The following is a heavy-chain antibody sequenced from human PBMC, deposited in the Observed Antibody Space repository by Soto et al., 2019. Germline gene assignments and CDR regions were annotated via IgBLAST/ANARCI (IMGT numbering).Heavy chain of an antibody. CDR1: GGSIGISGYY. Sequence: SETLSLTCTVSGGSIGISGYYWSWIRQHPGKGLEWIGYIYHSGTTYYNPSLKSRVTISIDTSKNQFSLKLSSVTAADTAVYYCARDRELRYLDWLAPHLSNYGMDVWGQGTTVTVSS. CDR2: IYHSGTT. J-gene: IGHJ6*02. V-gene: IGHV4-31*03. CDR3: ARDRELRYLDWLAPHLSNYGMDV. D-gene: IGHD3-9*01.